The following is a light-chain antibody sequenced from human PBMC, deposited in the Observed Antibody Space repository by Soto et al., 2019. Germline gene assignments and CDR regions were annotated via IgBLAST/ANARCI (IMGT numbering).Light chain of an antibody. J-gene: IGLJ3*02. V-gene: IGLV7-46*01. CDR3: LLFYSGARV. CDR2: DAS. Sequence: QAVVTQEPSLTVSPGGTVTLTWGSSTGAVTSGHFPYWFQQKPGQAPRTLIYDASDKHSSTPARFSGSLVGGKAALTLSGAQTDDEAEYYCLLFYSGARVFGGGTKVTVL. CDR1: TGAVTSGHF.